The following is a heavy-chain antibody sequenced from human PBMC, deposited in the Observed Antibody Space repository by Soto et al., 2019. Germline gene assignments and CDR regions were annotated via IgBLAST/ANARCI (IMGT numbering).Heavy chain of an antibody. Sequence: PXESLKISCKGSGYSFTTYWIGWVRQMPGKGLEWMGIIYPGDSDTRYSPSFQGQVTISADKSITTAYLQWSSLKASDTAMYYCARRSPAALTMYYFDYWGQGNLVTVSS. CDR2: IYPGDSDT. CDR3: ARRSPAALTMYYFDY. V-gene: IGHV5-51*01. CDR1: GYSFTTYW. D-gene: IGHD6-13*01. J-gene: IGHJ4*02.